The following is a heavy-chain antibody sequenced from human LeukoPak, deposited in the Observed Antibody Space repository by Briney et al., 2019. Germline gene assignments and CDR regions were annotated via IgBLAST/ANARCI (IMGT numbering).Heavy chain of an antibody. Sequence: GGSPRLSCAVSGFTFSGYSMNWVRQAPGKGLEWVSYISSSSSTIYYADSVKGRFTISRDNANNSLFLQMNSLRDEDTAVYYCARALRGAAVTEDYWGQGTLVTVSS. CDR1: GFTFSGYS. V-gene: IGHV3-48*02. D-gene: IGHD6-13*01. J-gene: IGHJ4*02. CDR3: ARALRGAAVTEDY. CDR2: ISSSSSTI.